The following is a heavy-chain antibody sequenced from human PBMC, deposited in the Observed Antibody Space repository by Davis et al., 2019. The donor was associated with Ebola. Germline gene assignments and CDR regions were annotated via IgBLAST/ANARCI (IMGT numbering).Heavy chain of an antibody. CDR3: ARREDSGSYFVY. D-gene: IGHD1-26*01. V-gene: IGHV3-30-3*01. CDR2: ISYDGSNK. J-gene: IGHJ4*02. CDR1: GFTFSSYA. Sequence: GGSLRLSCAASGFTFSSYAMHWVRQAPGKGLEWVAVISYDGSNKYYADSVKGRFTISRDNSKNTLYLQMNSLSAEDTAVYYCARREDSGSYFVYWGQGTLVTVSS.